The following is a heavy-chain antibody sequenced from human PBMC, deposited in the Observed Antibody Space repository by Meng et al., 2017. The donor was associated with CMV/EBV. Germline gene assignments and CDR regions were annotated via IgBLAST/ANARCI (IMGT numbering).Heavy chain of an antibody. CDR3: AKDRGSWGSGPFDY. J-gene: IGHJ4*02. Sequence: GGSLRLSCTASGFTFSSYWMHWVRQAPGKGLVWVSRIYNDGSRTHYADSVEGRFTISRDNAKDTVYLQMNSLRAEDTAVYYCAKDRGSWGSGPFDYWGQGTLVTVSS. CDR1: GFTFSSYW. D-gene: IGHD1-26*01. CDR2: IYNDGSRT. V-gene: IGHV3-74*01.